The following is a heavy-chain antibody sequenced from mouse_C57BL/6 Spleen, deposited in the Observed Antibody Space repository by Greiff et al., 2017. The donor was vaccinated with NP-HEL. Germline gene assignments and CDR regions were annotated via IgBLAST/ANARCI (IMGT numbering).Heavy chain of an antibody. D-gene: IGHD4-1*01. CDR2: ISSGSSTI. CDR3: ASAGTGFAY. Sequence: EVQGVESGGGLVKPGGSLKLSCAASGFTFSDYGMHWVRQAPERGLEWVAYISSGSSTIYYADTVKGRFTISRDNATNTLYLQMTSLRSEDTARYYCASAGTGFAYWGQGTLVTVSA. J-gene: IGHJ3*01. CDR1: GFTFSDYG. V-gene: IGHV5-17*01.